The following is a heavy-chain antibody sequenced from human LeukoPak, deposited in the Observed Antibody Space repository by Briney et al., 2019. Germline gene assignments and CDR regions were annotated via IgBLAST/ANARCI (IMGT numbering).Heavy chain of an antibody. Sequence: GGSLRLSCAASGFTVSSNYMSWVRQAPGKGLERVAYITNSGSILYYADSVKGRFTISRDNAKNSLFLQMNSLRDEDTAVYYCARDGSRSWSLNTWFGPWGQGTEVTVSS. V-gene: IGHV3-11*04. CDR3: ARDGSRSWSLNTWFGP. CDR2: ITNSGSIL. D-gene: IGHD6-13*01. J-gene: IGHJ5*02. CDR1: GFTVSSNY.